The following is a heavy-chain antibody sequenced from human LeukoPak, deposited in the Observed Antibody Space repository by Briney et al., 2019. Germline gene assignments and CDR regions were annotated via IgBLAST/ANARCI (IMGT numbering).Heavy chain of an antibody. V-gene: IGHV1-18*01. D-gene: IGHD1-26*01. CDR3: ARDQGWELPEYYYYYGMDV. J-gene: IGHJ6*02. CDR2: ISAYNGNT. Sequence: ASVKVSCKASGYTFTSYGISWVRQAPGQGPEWMGWISAYNGNTNYAQKLQGRVTMTTDTSTSTAYVELRSLRSDDTAVYYCARDQGWELPEYYYYYGMDVWGQGTTVTVSS. CDR1: GYTFTSYG.